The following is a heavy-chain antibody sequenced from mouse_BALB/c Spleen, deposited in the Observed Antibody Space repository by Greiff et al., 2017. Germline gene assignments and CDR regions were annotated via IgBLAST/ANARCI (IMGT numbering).Heavy chain of an antibody. V-gene: IGHV2-2*02. Sequence: VQLQQSGPGLVQPSQSLSITCTVSGFSLTSYGVHWVRQSPGKGLEWLGVIWSGGSTDYNATFLSRLSISKDNSKSQVFFKMNSLQANDTAIYYCARNWFDYWGQGTTLTVSS. CDR1: GFSLTSYG. CDR3: ARNWFDY. J-gene: IGHJ2*01. CDR2: IWSGGST.